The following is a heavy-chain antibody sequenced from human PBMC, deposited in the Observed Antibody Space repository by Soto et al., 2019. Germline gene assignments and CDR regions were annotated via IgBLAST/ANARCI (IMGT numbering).Heavy chain of an antibody. Sequence: QVQLVESGGGVVQPGRSLRLSCAASGFTFSSYAMHWVRQAPGKGLEWVSVISYDGSNKYYADSVKGRFTISRDNSKNALDLQMNSLRADDTAVYYCARDYVGYDIVPVYIHYWGQGTLVTVSS. CDR2: ISYDGSNK. D-gene: IGHD3-9*01. J-gene: IGHJ4*02. CDR1: GFTFSSYA. V-gene: IGHV3-30-3*01. CDR3: ARDYVGYDIVPVYIHY.